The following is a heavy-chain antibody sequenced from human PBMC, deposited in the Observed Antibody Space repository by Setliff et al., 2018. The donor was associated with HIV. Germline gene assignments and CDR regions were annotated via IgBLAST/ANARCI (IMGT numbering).Heavy chain of an antibody. Sequence: ASVKVSCKVSGGSFSSYAITWVRQAPGQGLEWMGIINPSGGSTSYAQKFQGRVTMTRDTSTSTVYMELSSLRSDDTAVYYCARGYGAFDIWGQGTMVTVSS. V-gene: IGHV1-46*01. CDR3: ARGYGAFDI. J-gene: IGHJ3*02. CDR1: GGSFSSYA. D-gene: IGHD4-17*01. CDR2: INPSGGST.